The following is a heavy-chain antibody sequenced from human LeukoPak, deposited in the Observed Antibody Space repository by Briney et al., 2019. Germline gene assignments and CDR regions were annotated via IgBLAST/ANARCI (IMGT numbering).Heavy chain of an antibody. CDR2: INHSGST. Sequence: SETPSLTCAVYGGSFSGYYWSWIRQPPGKGLEWIGEINHSGSTNYNPSLKSRVTISVDTSKNQFSLKLSSVTAADTAVYYCARGKLRGYSYGANWFDPWGQGTLVTVSS. D-gene: IGHD5-18*01. J-gene: IGHJ5*02. CDR3: ARGKLRGYSYGANWFDP. V-gene: IGHV4-34*01. CDR1: GGSFSGYY.